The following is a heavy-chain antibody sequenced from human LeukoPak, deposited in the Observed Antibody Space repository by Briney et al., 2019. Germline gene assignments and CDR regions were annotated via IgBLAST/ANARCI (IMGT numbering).Heavy chain of an antibody. Sequence: GGSLRLSCAASGFTFSSFAMSWVRQAPGKGLEWVSAINFSGGTTYYADSVKGRFTISRDNSKNTLFLQMNSLRAEDTAVYYCARGGYYNILTGFRGRFLGFDYWGQGTLVTVSS. CDR2: INFSGGTT. CDR3: ARGGYYNILTGFRGRFLGFDY. D-gene: IGHD3-9*01. J-gene: IGHJ4*02. V-gene: IGHV3-23*01. CDR1: GFTFSSFA.